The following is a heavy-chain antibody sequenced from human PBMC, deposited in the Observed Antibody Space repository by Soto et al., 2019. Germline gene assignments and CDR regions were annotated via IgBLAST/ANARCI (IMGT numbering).Heavy chain of an antibody. V-gene: IGHV1-2*02. CDR3: SRDCSSTSANWLDP. D-gene: IGHD2-2*01. CDR1: GYTFTGYY. CDR2: INPNSGGT. J-gene: IGHJ5*02. Sequence: QVQLVQSGAEVKKPGASVKVSCKASGYTFTGYYMHWVRQAPGQGLEWMGWINPNSGGTNYAQKFQGRVTMTRDTSISTAYMELSRLRSDDTAVYDWSRDCSSTSANWLDPWGQGTLVTVSS.